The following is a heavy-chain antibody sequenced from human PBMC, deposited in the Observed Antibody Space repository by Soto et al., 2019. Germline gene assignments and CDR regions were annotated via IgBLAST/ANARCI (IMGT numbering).Heavy chain of an antibody. CDR1: GFTFDDYA. CDR2: ISWNSGSI. V-gene: IGHV3-9*01. D-gene: IGHD2-8*01. CDR3: ARRYCTNGVCYLDY. Sequence: EVQLVESGGGLVQPGRSLRLSCAASGFTFDDYAMHWVRQAPGKGLEWVSGISWNSGSIGYADSVKGRFTISRDNAKNSLYLQMNSLRAEDTALYYCARRYCTNGVCYLDYWGQGTLVTVSS. J-gene: IGHJ4*02.